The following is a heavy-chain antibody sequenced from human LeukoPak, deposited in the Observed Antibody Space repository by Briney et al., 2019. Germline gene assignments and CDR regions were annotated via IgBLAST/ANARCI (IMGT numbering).Heavy chain of an antibody. CDR2: INHSGST. CDR1: GGSISSGGYY. CDR3: ARDFASGWIFDY. Sequence: PSETLSLTCTVSGGSISSGGYYWSWIRQPPGKGLEWIGEINHSGSTNYNPSLKSRVTISVDTSKNQFSLKLSSVTAADTAVYYCARDFASGWIFDYWGQGTLVTVSS. V-gene: IGHV4-39*07. J-gene: IGHJ4*02. D-gene: IGHD6-19*01.